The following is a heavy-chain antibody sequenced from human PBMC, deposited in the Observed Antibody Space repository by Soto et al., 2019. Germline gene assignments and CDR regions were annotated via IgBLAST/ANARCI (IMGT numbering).Heavy chain of an antibody. V-gene: IGHV3-74*01. CDR2: INGDGSTT. CDR1: GFTFSTYW. D-gene: IGHD6-19*01. Sequence: EVQLVESGGGLVQPGGSLRLSCAASGFTFSTYWMHWVRQTPGKGLVWVSRINGDGSTTNYADSVKGRLTISRDNAKNILYLQMNSLRDEDTAVYYCARGLSGRYGFDYWGQGTLVTVSS. J-gene: IGHJ4*02. CDR3: ARGLSGRYGFDY.